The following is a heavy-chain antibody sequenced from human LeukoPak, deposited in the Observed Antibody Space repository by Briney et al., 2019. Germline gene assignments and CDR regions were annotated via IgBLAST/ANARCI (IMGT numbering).Heavy chain of an antibody. CDR3: ARDIVVVPAAIYYYGMDV. V-gene: IGHV3-30-3*01. CDR2: ISYDGSNK. J-gene: IGHJ6*02. D-gene: IGHD2-2*01. CDR1: GFTFSSYA. Sequence: GGSLRLSCAASGFTFSSYAMHWVRQAPGKGLEWVAVISYDGSNKYYADSVKGRFTISRDNSKNTLYLQMNSLRAGDTAVYYCARDIVVVPAAIYYYGMDVWGQGTTVTVSS.